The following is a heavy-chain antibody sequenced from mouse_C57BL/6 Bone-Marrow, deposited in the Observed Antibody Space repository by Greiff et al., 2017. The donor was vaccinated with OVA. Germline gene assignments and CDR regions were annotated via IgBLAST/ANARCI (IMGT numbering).Heavy chain of an antibody. V-gene: IGHV14-2*01. CDR1: GFNIKDYY. CDR3: ARGGSSDEYYFDY. Sequence: VQLQQSGAELVKPGASVKLSCTASGFNIKDYYMHWVKQRTEQGLEWIGRIDPEDGETKYAPKFQGKATITADTSSNTAYLQLSSLTSEDTAVYYCARGGSSDEYYFDYWGQGTTLTVSS. CDR2: IDPEDGET. J-gene: IGHJ2*01. D-gene: IGHD1-1*01.